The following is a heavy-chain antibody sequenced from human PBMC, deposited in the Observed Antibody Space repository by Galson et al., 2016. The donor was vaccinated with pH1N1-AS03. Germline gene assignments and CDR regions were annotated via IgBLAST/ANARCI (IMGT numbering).Heavy chain of an antibody. Sequence: SETLSLTCTVSGGSISRYYWSWIRQPAGKGLEWIASIYYLGYTYDNPSLKSRVTISVDTSKNQFSLRLSSVTAADTAVYYCARHSGVTTTVTNAFDIWGRGTMVTVSS. J-gene: IGHJ3*02. D-gene: IGHD4-17*01. V-gene: IGHV4-59*08. CDR3: ARHSGVTTTVTNAFDI. CDR2: IYYLGYT. CDR1: GGSISRYY.